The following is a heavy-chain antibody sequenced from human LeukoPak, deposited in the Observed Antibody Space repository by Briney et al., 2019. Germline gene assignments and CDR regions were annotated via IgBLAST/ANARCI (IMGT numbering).Heavy chain of an antibody. D-gene: IGHD3-10*01. CDR1: GGCISSYY. J-gene: IGHJ4*02. CDR2: IYYSGST. Sequence: SETLSLTCTVSGGCISSYYWSWIRQRPGKGLEWIGYIYYSGSTNYNPSLKSRVTISVDTSKNQFSLKLSSVTAADTAVYYCARGYGALYWGQGTLVTVSS. CDR3: ARGYGALY. V-gene: IGHV4-59*08.